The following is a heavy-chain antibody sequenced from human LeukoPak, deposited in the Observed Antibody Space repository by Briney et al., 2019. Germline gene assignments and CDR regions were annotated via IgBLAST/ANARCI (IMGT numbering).Heavy chain of an antibody. J-gene: IGHJ4*02. V-gene: IGHV3-23*01. D-gene: IGHD3-22*01. CDR2: ISISGGST. CDR1: GFTFSSYA. CDR3: AKDRVVITTPYFDY. Sequence: GGSLRLSCAASGFTFSSYAMSWVRQAPGKGLEWVSTISISGGSTYYADSVKGRFTISRDNSKSTLYLQMNSLRAEDTAIYYCAKDRVVITTPYFDYWGQGTLVTVSS.